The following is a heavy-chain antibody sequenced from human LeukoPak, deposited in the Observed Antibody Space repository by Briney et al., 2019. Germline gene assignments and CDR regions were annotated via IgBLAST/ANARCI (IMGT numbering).Heavy chain of an antibody. CDR2: ISGSGGST. V-gene: IGHV3-23*01. CDR3: AKTLPTDMVRGVMGGFDY. CDR1: GFTFSGYE. J-gene: IGHJ4*02. Sequence: GGSLRLSCAASGFTFSGYEIHWVRQAAGKGLEWVSAISGSGGSTYYADSVKGRFTISRDNSKNTLYLQMNSLRAEDTAVYYCAKTLPTDMVRGVMGGFDYWGQGTLVTVSS. D-gene: IGHD3-10*01.